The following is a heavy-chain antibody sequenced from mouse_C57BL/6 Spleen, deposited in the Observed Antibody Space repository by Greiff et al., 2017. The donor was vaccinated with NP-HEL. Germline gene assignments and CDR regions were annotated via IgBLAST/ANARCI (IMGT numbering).Heavy chain of an antibody. CDR3: ARGMMLGLYAGYFDY. Sequence: DVKLVESGPGLAKPSQTLSLTCSVTGYSITSDYWNWIRKFPGNKLEYIGYISYSGSTYYNPSLKSRISITRDTSKNQYDLQLNSVTTEDTATDYCARGMMLGLYAGYFDYWGQGTTLTVSS. V-gene: IGHV3-8*01. CDR2: ISYSGST. J-gene: IGHJ2*01. D-gene: IGHD3-3*01. CDR1: GYSITSDY.